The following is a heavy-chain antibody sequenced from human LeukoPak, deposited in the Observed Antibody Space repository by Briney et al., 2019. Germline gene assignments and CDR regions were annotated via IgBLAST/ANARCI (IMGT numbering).Heavy chain of an antibody. CDR2: INQDESRA. V-gene: IGHV3-74*01. CDR1: GFTFRNYL. D-gene: IGHD5-24*01. Sequence: GGSLRLSCAVSGFTFRNYLMHWVRQPPGQGLVWVSRINQDESRAYADSVKGRFTVSRDNTKNMLYLQLNGLRAEDTAVYFCGRGGDGIDVWGQGTTVIVSS. CDR3: GRGGDGIDV. J-gene: IGHJ3*01.